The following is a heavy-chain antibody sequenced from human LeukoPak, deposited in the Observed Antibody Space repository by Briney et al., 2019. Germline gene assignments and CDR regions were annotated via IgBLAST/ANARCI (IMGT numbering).Heavy chain of an antibody. J-gene: IGHJ4*02. V-gene: IGHV5-51*01. CDR3: ARRYCSGGSCFDS. CDR1: GYIFTSYW. Sequence: RGASLQISCKGSGYIFTSYWIGWVRQLPGKGLEWMGIIYPGASDTRYSPSFQGQVTISADKSISTAYLQWSSLKASDTAMYYCARRYCSGGSCFDSWGQGTLVTVSS. CDR2: IYPGASDT. D-gene: IGHD2-15*01.